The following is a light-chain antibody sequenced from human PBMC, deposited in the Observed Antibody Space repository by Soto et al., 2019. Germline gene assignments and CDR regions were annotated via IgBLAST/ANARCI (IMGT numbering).Light chain of an antibody. CDR3: AAWDDSLNAVI. V-gene: IGLV1-44*01. Sequence: QPVLTQPPSASGTPGQRVTISCSGGSSNIGSNTVNWYQQLPGTAPKVLIYTNNQRPSGVPDRFSGSKSGTSASLAISGLQFEDESDYYCAAWDDSLNAVIFGGGIKVTVL. CDR2: TNN. CDR1: SSNIGSNT. J-gene: IGLJ2*01.